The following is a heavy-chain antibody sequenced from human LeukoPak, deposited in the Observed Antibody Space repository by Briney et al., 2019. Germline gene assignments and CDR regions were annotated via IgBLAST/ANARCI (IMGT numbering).Heavy chain of an antibody. CDR2: INPNSGGT. J-gene: IGHJ5*02. Sequence: ASVKVSCKASGYTFTGYYMHWVRQAPGQGLEWMGWINPNSGGTNYAQKFQGRVTMTRDTSISTAYMELSRLRSEDTAVYYCARGVYYDSSGYYPPWFDPWGQGTLVTVSS. V-gene: IGHV1-2*02. CDR3: ARGVYYDSSGYYPPWFDP. D-gene: IGHD3-22*01. CDR1: GYTFTGYY.